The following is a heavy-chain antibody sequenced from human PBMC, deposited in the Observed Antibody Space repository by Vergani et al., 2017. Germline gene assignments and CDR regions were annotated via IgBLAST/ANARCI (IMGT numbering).Heavy chain of an antibody. CDR3: ATRDPGRDAFDI. CDR2: IRSKANSYAT. Sequence: EVQLVESGGGLVQPGGSLKLSCAASGFTFSGSAMHWVRQASGKGLEWVGRIRSKANSYATAYAASVKGRFTISRDDSKNTAYLQMNSLKTEDTAVYYCATRDPGRDAFDIWGQGTMVTVSS. V-gene: IGHV3-73*02. J-gene: IGHJ3*02. CDR1: GFTFSGSA.